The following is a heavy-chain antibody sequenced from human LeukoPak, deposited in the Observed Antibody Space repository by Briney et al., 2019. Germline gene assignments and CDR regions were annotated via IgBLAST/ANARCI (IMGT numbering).Heavy chain of an antibody. V-gene: IGHV3-21*01. CDR3: ARDLTGTLSMDV. D-gene: IGHD1-20*01. J-gene: IGHJ6*03. Sequence: GGSLRLSCAASGFTFSSYSMDWVRQAPGKGLEWVSSISSSSSYIYYADSVKGRFTISRDNAKNSLYLQMNRLRAEDTAVYYCARDLTGTLSMDVWGKGTTVTVSS. CDR1: GFTFSSYS. CDR2: ISSSSSYI.